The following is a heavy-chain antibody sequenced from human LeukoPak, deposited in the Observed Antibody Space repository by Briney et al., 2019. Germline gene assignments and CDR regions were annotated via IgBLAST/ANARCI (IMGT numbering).Heavy chain of an antibody. V-gene: IGHV3-23*01. Sequence: GSLRLSCAASGFTFSSYAMSWVRQAPGKGLEWVSAISGSGGSTYYADSVKGRFTISRDNSKNTLYLQMNSLRAEDTAVYYCTRLFPSQTAVSEVDWGLGTLVTVSS. D-gene: IGHD6-19*01. CDR1: GFTFSSYA. CDR2: ISGSGGST. J-gene: IGHJ4*02. CDR3: TRLFPSQTAVSEVD.